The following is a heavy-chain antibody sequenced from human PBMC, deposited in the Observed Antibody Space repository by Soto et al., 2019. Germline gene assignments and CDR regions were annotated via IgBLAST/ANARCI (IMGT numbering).Heavy chain of an antibody. V-gene: IGHV3-23*04. D-gene: IGHD3-3*01. CDR2: VTSGGTT. J-gene: IGHJ4*02. Sequence: EAQLVESGGGLVQPGGSLRLSCAASGLAFGSYAMNWVRQAPGKGLEWVSAVTSGGTTYYADSMGGRFTISRDNSKNTLYLQMNSLRAEDTAVYYCATELRYLEWFTRPDYWGQGTLVTVSS. CDR3: ATELRYLEWFTRPDY. CDR1: GLAFGSYA.